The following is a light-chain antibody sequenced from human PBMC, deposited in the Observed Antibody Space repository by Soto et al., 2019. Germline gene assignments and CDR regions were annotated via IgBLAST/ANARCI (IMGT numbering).Light chain of an antibody. CDR2: DVS. V-gene: IGLV2-11*01. CDR3: CSYAGSYTWV. CDR1: SSDVSGYNY. J-gene: IGLJ2*01. Sequence: QSALTQPRSVSGSPGQSVTISCTGTSSDVSGYNYVSWYQQHPGKAPKLMIYDVSKGPSGVPDRFSGSKSGNTASLTISGLQAEDEADYYCCSYAGSYTWVFGGGTKLTVL.